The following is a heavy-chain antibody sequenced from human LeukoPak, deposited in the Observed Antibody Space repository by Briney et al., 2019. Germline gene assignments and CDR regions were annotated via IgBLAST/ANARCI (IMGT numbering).Heavy chain of an antibody. Sequence: GGSLRLSCAASGFTFSSYGMHWVRQAPGKGLEWVAVISYDGSNKYYADSVKGRFTISRDNSKNTLYLQMNSLRAEDTAVYYCAEDPHPPKGITFTFDYWGQGTLVTVSS. CDR1: GFTFSSYG. J-gene: IGHJ4*02. CDR2: ISYDGSNK. CDR3: AEDPHPPKGITFTFDY. V-gene: IGHV3-30*18. D-gene: IGHD3-16*01.